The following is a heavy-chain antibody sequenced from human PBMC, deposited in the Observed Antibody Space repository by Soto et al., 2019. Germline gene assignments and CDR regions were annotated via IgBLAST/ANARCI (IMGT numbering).Heavy chain of an antibody. CDR2: IYYTGST. J-gene: IGHJ2*01. CDR1: GGSISSYY. Sequence: QVQLQESGPGLVNPSETLSLTCTVSGGSISSYYWSWIRQPPGKGLEWIGYIYYTGSTNYNPSLKSRVTISVDTSNNQFSLQLTSVTAADSAVYYCATFNWYSAVWGRGTLVTVSS. CDR3: ATFNWYSAV. V-gene: IGHV4-59*01.